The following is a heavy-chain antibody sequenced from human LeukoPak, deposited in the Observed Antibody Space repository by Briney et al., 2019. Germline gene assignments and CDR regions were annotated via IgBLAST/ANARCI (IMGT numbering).Heavy chain of an antibody. CDR3: ARDSSGDFWSGPLYDY. Sequence: ASGKVSCKASGGTFTSYAISWVRQAPGQGLEWMGGIIPIFGTANYAQKFQGRVTITADESTSTAYMELSSLRSEDPAVYYCARDSSGDFWSGPLYDYWGQGTLVTVSS. D-gene: IGHD3-3*01. CDR1: GGTFTSYA. J-gene: IGHJ4*02. CDR2: IIPIFGTA. V-gene: IGHV1-69*13.